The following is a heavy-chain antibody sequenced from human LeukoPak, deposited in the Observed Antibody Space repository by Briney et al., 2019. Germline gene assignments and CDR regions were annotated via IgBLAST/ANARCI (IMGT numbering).Heavy chain of an antibody. CDR3: AKGGYSSGWYGDH. V-gene: IGHV3-9*01. CDR2: ISWNSGTV. J-gene: IGHJ4*02. Sequence: PGRSLRLSCAASGFTFDDYAMHWVRQAPGKGLEWVSGISWNSGTVVYADSVRGRFTISRDNAKNSVYLQMNSLKAEDTALYYCAKGGYSSGWYGDHWGQGTLVTVSS. CDR1: GFTFDDYA. D-gene: IGHD6-19*01.